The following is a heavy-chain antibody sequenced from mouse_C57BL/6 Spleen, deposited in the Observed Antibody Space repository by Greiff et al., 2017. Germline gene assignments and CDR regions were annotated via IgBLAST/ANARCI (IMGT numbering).Heavy chain of an antibody. CDR1: GFTFSNYW. J-gene: IGHJ3*01. CDR2: IRLKSDNYAT. CDR3: TEYGYDGGFAY. V-gene: IGHV6-3*01. Sequence: EVQLVESGGGLVQPGGSMKLSCVASGFTFSNYWMNWVRQSPEKGLEWVAQIRLKSDNYATHYAESVKGRFTISRDDSKSSVYLQMNNLRAEDTGMYYCTEYGYDGGFAYWGQGTLVTVSA. D-gene: IGHD2-2*01.